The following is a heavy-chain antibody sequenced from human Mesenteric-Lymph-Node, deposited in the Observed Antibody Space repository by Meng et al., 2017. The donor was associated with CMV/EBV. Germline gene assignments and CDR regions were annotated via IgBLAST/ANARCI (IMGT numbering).Heavy chain of an antibody. Sequence: SAGSFSNDPVSCLRQTPGHGLEWVGGFIPILDTANYAEKFQGRVPITADNSTNTAYMELFSLTSDDTAFYYYSTKGSGSWGAWFDPWGQGTLVTVSS. CDR2: FIPILDTA. D-gene: IGHD6-25*01. V-gene: IGHV1-69*06. CDR1: AGSFSNDP. CDR3: STKGSGSWGAWFDP. J-gene: IGHJ5*02.